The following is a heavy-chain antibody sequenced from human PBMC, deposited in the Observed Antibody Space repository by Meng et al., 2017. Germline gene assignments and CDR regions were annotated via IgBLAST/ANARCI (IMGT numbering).Heavy chain of an antibody. Sequence: GGSLRLSCAASGFTFDDYATHWVRQAPGKGLEWVSLISWDGGSTYYADSVKGRFTISRDNSKNSLYLQMNSLRAEDTALYYCAKDGYGDYYGMDVWGQGTTVTVSS. CDR1: GFTFDDYA. J-gene: IGHJ6*02. CDR3: AKDGYGDYYGMDV. D-gene: IGHD4-17*01. CDR2: ISWDGGST. V-gene: IGHV3-43D*03.